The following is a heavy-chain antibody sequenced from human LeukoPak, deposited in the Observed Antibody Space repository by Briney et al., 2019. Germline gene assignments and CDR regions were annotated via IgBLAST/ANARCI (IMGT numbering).Heavy chain of an antibody. CDR1: GGSIISSGSSSYY. CDR2: IYYSGST. V-gene: IGHV4-39*01. CDR3: ARHDYGDRPYYFDS. Sequence: PSETLSLTCTVSGGSIISSGSSSYYWGWVRQSPGKGLEWIGSIYYSGSTYYNPSLESRVSISVDTSKNQFSLKLTSVTAADTAAFYCARHDYGDRPYYFDSWGQGTLVTVSS. J-gene: IGHJ4*02. D-gene: IGHD4-17*01.